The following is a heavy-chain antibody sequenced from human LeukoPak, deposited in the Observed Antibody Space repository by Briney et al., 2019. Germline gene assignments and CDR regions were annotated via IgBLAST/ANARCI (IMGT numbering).Heavy chain of an antibody. J-gene: IGHJ3*02. Sequence: SETLSLTCTVSGGSISSSSYYWGWIRQPPGKGLEWIGSIYYSGSTYYNPSLKSRVTISVDTSNNQFSLKLSSVTAADTAVYYCARVRIAAAGTYAFDIWGQGTMVTVSS. D-gene: IGHD6-13*01. CDR2: IYYSGST. CDR3: ARVRIAAAGTYAFDI. V-gene: IGHV4-39*07. CDR1: GGSISSSSYY.